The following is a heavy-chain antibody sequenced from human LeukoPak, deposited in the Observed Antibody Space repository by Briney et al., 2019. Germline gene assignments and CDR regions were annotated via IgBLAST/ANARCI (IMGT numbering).Heavy chain of an antibody. J-gene: IGHJ6*03. V-gene: IGHV4-39*07. D-gene: IGHD4-17*01. CDR1: GGAISSSSYY. CDR2: IYYSGST. CDR3: ARLHDYGDYGYMDV. Sequence: SETLSLTCTVSGGAISSSSYYWGWIRPPPGKGLEWIGSIYYSGSTYYNPSLKSRVTISVDTSKNQFSLKLSSVTAADTAVYYCARLHDYGDYGYMDVWGKGTTVTVSS.